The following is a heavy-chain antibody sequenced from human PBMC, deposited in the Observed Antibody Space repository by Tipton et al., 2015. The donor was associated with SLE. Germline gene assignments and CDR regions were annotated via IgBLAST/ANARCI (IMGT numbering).Heavy chain of an antibody. CDR3: ARDPPYGDYFDY. CDR1: GFTVSSNY. Sequence: GSLRLSCAASGFTVSSNYMSWVRQAPGKGLEWVSVIYSGGSTYYADSVKGRFTISRDNSKNTLYLQMNSLRAEDTAVYYCARDPPYGDYFDYWGQGTLVTVSS. J-gene: IGHJ4*02. V-gene: IGHV3-66*01. CDR2: IYSGGST. D-gene: IGHD4-17*01.